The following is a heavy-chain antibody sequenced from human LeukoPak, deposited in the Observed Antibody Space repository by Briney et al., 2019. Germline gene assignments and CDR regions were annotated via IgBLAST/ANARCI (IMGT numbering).Heavy chain of an antibody. V-gene: IGHV4-59*01. CDR3: ARSHDHLWGNYPDY. Sequence: SETLSLTCTVSGGSITNYYWSWIRQPPGEGLEWIGYVYHSGSTNYNPSHKSRVTVSVDMAKNQISLKMSSVTAADTAMYYCARSHDHLWGNYPDYWGQGTLVTVSS. D-gene: IGHD3-16*02. CDR2: VYHSGST. J-gene: IGHJ4*02. CDR1: GGSITNYY.